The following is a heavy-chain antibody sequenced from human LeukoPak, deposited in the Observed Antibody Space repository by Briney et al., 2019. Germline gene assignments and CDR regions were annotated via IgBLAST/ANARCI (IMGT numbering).Heavy chain of an antibody. CDR2: IYYSGIT. Sequence: TSETLSLTCTVSGGSISSYYWSWIRQPPGKGLEWIGYIYYSGITNYNPSLKSRVTISVDTSKNQFSLKLSSVTAADTAVYYCARHDHDSSWYRGTLNWFDPWGQGTLVNVSS. CDR1: GGSISSYY. CDR3: ARHDHDSSWYRGTLNWFDP. D-gene: IGHD6-13*01. V-gene: IGHV4-59*08. J-gene: IGHJ5*02.